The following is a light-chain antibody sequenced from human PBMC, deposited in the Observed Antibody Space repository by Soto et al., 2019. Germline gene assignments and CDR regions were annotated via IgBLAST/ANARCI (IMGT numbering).Light chain of an antibody. V-gene: IGKV3-20*01. CDR1: QTVSRSR. J-gene: IGKJ2*01. CDR3: RQYGSSPGT. Sequence: EIVLTQSPGTLSLSPGQGATLSCRASQTVSRSRLAWYQHRPGQAPRLLLFDASIRAPGISVRFSGSGSGKDFTLSIHRLELEDFAVYYCRQYGSSPGTFCQGTKLEIK. CDR2: DAS.